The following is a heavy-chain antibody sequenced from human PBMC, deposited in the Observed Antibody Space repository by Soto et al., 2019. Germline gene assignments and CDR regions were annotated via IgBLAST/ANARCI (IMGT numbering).Heavy chain of an antibody. V-gene: IGHV3-33*01. CDR1: GFSFSDYV. CDR2: IWYDGRNK. Sequence: PWCSLRLSCAASGFSFSDYVMHWVRQAPGKGLEWVAGIWYDGRNKYYADSVKGRFTISRDNSKNSVYLQMNSLRAEDTAVYYCARGSSPVNVHWGQGTLVTVSS. J-gene: IGHJ4*02. D-gene: IGHD2-8*01. CDR3: ARGSSPVNVH.